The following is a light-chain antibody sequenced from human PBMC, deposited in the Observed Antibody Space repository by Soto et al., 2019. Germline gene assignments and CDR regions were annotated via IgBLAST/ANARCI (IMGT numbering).Light chain of an antibody. Sequence: EIVMTQSPDTLSVSPGERATLSCRASQRVSSNLAWYQQKPGQSPRLLIYSASARATGIPARFSGSGSGTDFTLTISSLQYEDFAVYYCQQYSNWPPGTFGQGTKVEIK. CDR1: QRVSSN. CDR2: SAS. J-gene: IGKJ1*01. V-gene: IGKV3-15*01. CDR3: QQYSNWPPGT.